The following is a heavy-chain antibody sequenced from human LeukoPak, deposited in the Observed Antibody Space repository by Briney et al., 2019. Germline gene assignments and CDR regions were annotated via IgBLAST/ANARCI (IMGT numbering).Heavy chain of an antibody. D-gene: IGHD6-13*01. V-gene: IGHV3-7*01. CDR3: ARAGGSSWADY. J-gene: IGHJ4*02. CDR1: VCTFSSYW. Sequence: GGSLRLSCAASVCTFSSYWMTWVRQAPGKGLEWVANIRQDGSEKNYVDSVKGRFTISRDNAKNSLFLQMNNLRDEDTAVYYCARAGGSSWADYWGQGTLVTVSS. CDR2: IRQDGSEK.